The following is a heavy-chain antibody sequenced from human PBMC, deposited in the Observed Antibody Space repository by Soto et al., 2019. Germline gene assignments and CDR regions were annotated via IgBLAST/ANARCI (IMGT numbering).Heavy chain of an antibody. CDR3: ARDVSPGNRSLYLDALDI. V-gene: IGHV3-7*05. CDR1: GFTLSAYW. D-gene: IGHD2-8*01. CDR2: INRDGSKK. J-gene: IGHJ3*02. Sequence: EVQLAESGGDLVQPGGSLRLSCAASGFTLSAYWMTWVRQAPGKGLEWVANINRDGSKKSYLDSVRGRFTISRDNVGNSLFLQMDSLRADDTALYYGARDVSPGNRSLYLDALDIWGQGTRGTVAS.